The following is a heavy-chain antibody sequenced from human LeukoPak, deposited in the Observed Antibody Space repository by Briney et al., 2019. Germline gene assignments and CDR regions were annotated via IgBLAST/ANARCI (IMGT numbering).Heavy chain of an antibody. Sequence: GGSLRLSCAASGFTVSSNYMNWVRQAPGKGLECVSVIYSDSSTYYADSVKGRFTISRDNSKNTLYLQMNSLRAEDTAVYYCARSGDGNWFDPWGQGTLVTVSS. CDR2: IYSDSST. D-gene: IGHD3-10*01. J-gene: IGHJ5*02. CDR3: ARSGDGNWFDP. CDR1: GFTVSSNY. V-gene: IGHV3-53*01.